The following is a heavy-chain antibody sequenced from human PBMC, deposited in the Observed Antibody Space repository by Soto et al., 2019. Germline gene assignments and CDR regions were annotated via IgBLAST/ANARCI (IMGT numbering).Heavy chain of an antibody. D-gene: IGHD3-3*01. V-gene: IGHV3-30*03. Sequence: GGSLRLSCAASGFTFSSYGMHWVRQAPGKGLEWVAVISYDGSNKYYADSVKGRFTISRDNSKNTLYLQMNSLRAEDTAVYYCARGGITIFGVDYGMDVWGQGTTVTVSS. CDR1: GFTFSSYG. CDR2: ISYDGSNK. CDR3: ARGGITIFGVDYGMDV. J-gene: IGHJ6*02.